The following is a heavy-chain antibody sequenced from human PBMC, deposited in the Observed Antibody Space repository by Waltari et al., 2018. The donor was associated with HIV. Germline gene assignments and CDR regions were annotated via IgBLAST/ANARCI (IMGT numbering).Heavy chain of an antibody. CDR1: GFTFSSYW. D-gene: IGHD1-1*01. J-gene: IGHJ5*02. CDR2: INSDGSST. V-gene: IGHV3-74*01. CDR3: ASLGEVHNWNVGP. Sequence: EVQLVESGGGLVQPGGSLRLSCAASGFTFSSYWMHWVRQAPGKGLVWFARINSDGSSTTYADSWKGRFTISRDNAKNTLYLQMNSLRAEDTAVYYCASLGEVHNWNVGPWGQGTLVTVSS.